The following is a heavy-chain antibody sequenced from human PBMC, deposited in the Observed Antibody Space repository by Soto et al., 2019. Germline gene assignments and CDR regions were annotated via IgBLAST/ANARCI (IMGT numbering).Heavy chain of an antibody. V-gene: IGHV4-4*02. CDR1: GGSISSSNW. CDR2: IYHSGST. J-gene: IGHJ6*02. D-gene: IGHD3-10*01. Sequence: PSKTLSLTCAVSGGSISSSNWWSWVRQPPGKGLEWIGEIYHSGSTNYNPSLKSRVTISVDKSKNQFSLKLSSVTAADTAVHYCARDSRGTPLDDDYGMDVWGEGTTVT. CDR3: ARDSRGTPLDDDYGMDV.